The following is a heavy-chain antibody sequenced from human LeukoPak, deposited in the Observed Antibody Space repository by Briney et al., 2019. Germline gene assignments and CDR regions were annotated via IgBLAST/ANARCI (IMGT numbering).Heavy chain of an antibody. Sequence: GGSLRLSCAASGITVNSTYISWVRQAPGKGLEWVSTISSTSTYVYYADSVRGRFTISRDNTKNSVDLQMNSLRADDTAVYYCTRDVSLSQPGGFDYWGHGSLVTVSS. D-gene: IGHD6-13*01. CDR3: TRDVSLSQPGGFDY. J-gene: IGHJ4*01. V-gene: IGHV3-21*01. CDR1: GITVNSTY. CDR2: ISSTSTYV.